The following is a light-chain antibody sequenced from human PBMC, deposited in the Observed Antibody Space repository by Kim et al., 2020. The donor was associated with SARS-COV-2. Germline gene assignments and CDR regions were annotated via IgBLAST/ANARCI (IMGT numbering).Light chain of an antibody. CDR1: SGSIASNY. Sequence: NFMLTQPHSVSESPGKTVTISCTRSSGSIASNYVQWYQQRPGRAPTTVIYEDNQRPSGVPDRFSGSIDSSSNSASLTISGLKTEDEADYYCQSYDSSSLYVFGTGTKVTVL. CDR2: EDN. V-gene: IGLV6-57*04. CDR3: QSYDSSSLYV. J-gene: IGLJ1*01.